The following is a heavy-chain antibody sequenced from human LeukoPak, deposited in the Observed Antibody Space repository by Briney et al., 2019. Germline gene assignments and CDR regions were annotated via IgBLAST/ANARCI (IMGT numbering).Heavy chain of an antibody. CDR3: ARGSFPYYYDSSGSSGMDV. J-gene: IGHJ6*02. D-gene: IGHD3-22*01. CDR2: ISSSGSTI. CDR1: GFTFSSYE. Sequence: GGSLRLSCAASGFTFSSYEMNWVRQAPGKGLEWVSYISSSGSTIYYADSVKGRFTISRDNAKNSLYLQMNSLRAEDTAVYYCARGSFPYYYDSSGSSGMDVWGQGTRSPSP. V-gene: IGHV3-48*03.